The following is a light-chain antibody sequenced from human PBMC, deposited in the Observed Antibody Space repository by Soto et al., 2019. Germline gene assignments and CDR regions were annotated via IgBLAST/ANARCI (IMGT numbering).Light chain of an antibody. CDR1: QSVLYSSNNKNY. CDR3: QQYYDPPLT. Sequence: DIVMTQSPDSLAVSLGERATINCKSSQSVLYSSNNKNYLAWFQQKPGQPPKLLIYWASTRKSGVPDRFSGSGSGTDFTLTISSLQAEDVAVYYCQQYYDPPLTFGGGTKVEIK. CDR2: WAS. V-gene: IGKV4-1*01. J-gene: IGKJ4*01.